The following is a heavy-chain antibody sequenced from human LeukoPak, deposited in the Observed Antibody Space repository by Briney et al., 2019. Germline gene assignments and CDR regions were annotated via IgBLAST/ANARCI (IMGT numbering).Heavy chain of an antibody. CDR3: ARDQHDSSGYYYDRCFDY. J-gene: IGHJ4*02. D-gene: IGHD3-22*01. Sequence: SETLSLTCTVSGGSISSGGYYWSWIRQHPGKGLEWIGYIYYSGSTYYNPSLKSRVTISVDTSKNQFSLKLSSVTAADTAVYYCARDQHDSSGYYYDRCFDYWGQGTLVTVSS. CDR2: IYYSGST. CDR1: GGSISSGGYY. V-gene: IGHV4-31*03.